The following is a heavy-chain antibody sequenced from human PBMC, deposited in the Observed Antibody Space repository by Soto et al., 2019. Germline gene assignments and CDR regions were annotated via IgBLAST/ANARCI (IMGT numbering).Heavy chain of an antibody. CDR3: AKSPNFYCSSPNSYKYYFDY. Sequence: QDHLVESGGGVVQPGTSLRLSCAASGFTFNTYGMHWVRQAPGKGLEWVAVISYDGSDKIYADSVKGRFTISRDNSKNTLYLQMSRLRAEDTAIYYCAKSPNFYCSSPNSYKYYFDYWGQGTLVTVSS. J-gene: IGHJ4*02. V-gene: IGHV3-30*18. D-gene: IGHD2-2*02. CDR1: GFTFNTYG. CDR2: ISYDGSDK.